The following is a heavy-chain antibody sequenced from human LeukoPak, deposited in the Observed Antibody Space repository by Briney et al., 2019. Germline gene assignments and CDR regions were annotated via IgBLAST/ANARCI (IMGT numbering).Heavy chain of an antibody. D-gene: IGHD6-13*01. CDR3: ARAGTAAAGTLWDY. CDR2: IYYSGST. V-gene: IGHV4-31*03. J-gene: IGHJ4*02. CDR1: GGSISSGGYY. Sequence: SGTLSLTCTVSGGSISSGGYYWSWIRQHPGKGLEWIGYIYYSGSTYYNPSLKSRVTISVDTSKNQFSLKLSSVTTADTAVYYCARAGTAAAGTLWDYWGQGTLVTVSS.